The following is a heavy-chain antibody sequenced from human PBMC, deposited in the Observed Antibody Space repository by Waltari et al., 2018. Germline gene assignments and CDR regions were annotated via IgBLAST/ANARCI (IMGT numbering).Heavy chain of an antibody. D-gene: IGHD6-6*01. CDR2: IKRKTDGGTT. J-gene: IGHJ4*02. CDR3: AKDPAYSSSN. Sequence: EVQLVESGGGLVKPGGSLRLSCAASGFTFSNAWLSWVRQAPGKWLEWVGRIKRKTDGGTTDYAAPVKGRFTSSRDNSKNTLYLQMNSLRAEDTAVYYCAKDPAYSSSNWGQGTLVTVSS. V-gene: IGHV3-15*01. CDR1: GFTFSNAW.